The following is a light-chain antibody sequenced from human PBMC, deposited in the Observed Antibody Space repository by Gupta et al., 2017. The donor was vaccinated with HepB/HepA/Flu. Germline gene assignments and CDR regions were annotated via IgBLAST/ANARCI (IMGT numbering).Light chain of an antibody. CDR3: QVWDSSSDHLRV. V-gene: IGLV3-21*04. CDR1: NIGSKS. CDR2: YDS. Sequence: SYFLPQPPSVSVGRGQMARTNCGGNNIGSKSVHWYQQKPGQAPVLVIYYDSDRPSGIPERFSGSNSGNTATLTISRVEAGDEADYYCQVWDSSSDHLRVFGGGTKLTVL. J-gene: IGLJ2*01.